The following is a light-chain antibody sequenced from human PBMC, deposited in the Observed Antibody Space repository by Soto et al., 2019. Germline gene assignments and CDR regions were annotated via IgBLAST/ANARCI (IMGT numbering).Light chain of an antibody. CDR3: QQYNDWPPFT. V-gene: IGKV3-15*01. CDR2: GAS. J-gene: IGKJ3*01. CDR1: QTVSVN. Sequence: EIVMTQSPATLSVSPGERATLSCRASQTVSVNLAWYQQKPGQAPRLLIYGASTRATGVPARFSGSGSGTEITLTISSLQSEDFAVYYCQQYNDWPPFTFGPGTRVDIK.